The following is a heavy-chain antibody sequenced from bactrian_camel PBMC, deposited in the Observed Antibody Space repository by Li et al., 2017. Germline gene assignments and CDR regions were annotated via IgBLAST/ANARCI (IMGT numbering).Heavy chain of an antibody. CDR1: GFTFSEYA. V-gene: IGHV3S31*01. D-gene: IGHD1*01. Sequence: VQLVESGGGLVQPGGSLRLSCVASGFTFSEYAMTWVRQAPGKGLEWVSTIYSRSSITYYADSVKGRFTISRDNAKNTLYMQLNSLRTEGTAMYYCAKDWLSRWSEGPGGVQGTQVTVS. CDR2: IYSRSSIT. CDR3: AKDWLSRWSEGPG. J-gene: IGHJ4*01.